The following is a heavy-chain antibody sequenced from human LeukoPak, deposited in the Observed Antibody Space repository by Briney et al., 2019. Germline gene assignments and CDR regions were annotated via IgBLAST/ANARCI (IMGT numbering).Heavy chain of an antibody. Sequence: GKSLKISCKGSGYSFTSSWIGWVRQMPGKGLEWMGIIYPGDSDTTYSPSLQGQVTISADKSISTASLQWSSLKASDTAMYYCARHTRDFVDYWGQGTLVTVSS. CDR1: GYSFTSSW. J-gene: IGHJ4*02. CDR2: IYPGDSDT. CDR3: ARHTRDFVDY. V-gene: IGHV5-51*01. D-gene: IGHD3-3*01.